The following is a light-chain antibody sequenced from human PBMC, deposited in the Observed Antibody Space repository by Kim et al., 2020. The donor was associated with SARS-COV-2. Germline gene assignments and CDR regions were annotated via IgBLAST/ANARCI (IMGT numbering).Light chain of an antibody. CDR3: SSYAGSNYVV. V-gene: IGLV2-8*01. CDR1: SSDVGGYNY. J-gene: IGLJ2*01. CDR2: EVS. Sequence: GQSVTISCTGTSSDVGGYNYVSWYQQHPGKAPKLMIYEVSKRPSGVPDRFSGSKSGNTASLTVSGLQAEDEADYYCSSYAGSNYVVFGGGTKLTVL.